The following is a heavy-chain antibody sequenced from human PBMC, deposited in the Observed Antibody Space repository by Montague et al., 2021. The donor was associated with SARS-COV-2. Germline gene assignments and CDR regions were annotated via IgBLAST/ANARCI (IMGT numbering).Heavy chain of an antibody. D-gene: IGHD6-19*01. J-gene: IGHJ4*02. V-gene: IGHV4-4*02. CDR2: IYHSGRT. CDR3: ARTEYSSGCHAFDY. CDR1: GGSISSINW. Sequence: SETLSLTCVVSGGSISSINWWSWVRQPPGKGLEWIGEIYHSGRTNYNPSLTSRVIISVDKSKNQFSLKLSSVTAADTAVYYCARTEYSSGCHAFDYWGQGTLVTVSS.